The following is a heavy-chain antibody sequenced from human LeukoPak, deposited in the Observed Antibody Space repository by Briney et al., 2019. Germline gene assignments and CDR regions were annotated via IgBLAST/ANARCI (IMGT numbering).Heavy chain of an antibody. CDR1: GGSLSSYY. V-gene: IGHV4-4*07. J-gene: IGHJ4*02. CDR2: TYTSGST. CDR3: ARDDPLDYYDSSGDAPG. D-gene: IGHD3-22*01. Sequence: SETLSLTGTVSGGSLSSYYWRWIRQPAGKGLEWIGRTYTSGSTNYNPSLTSRVTMSVDTSKNRFSLKLSSVTAADTAVYYCARDDPLDYYDSSGDAPGWGQGTLVTGSS.